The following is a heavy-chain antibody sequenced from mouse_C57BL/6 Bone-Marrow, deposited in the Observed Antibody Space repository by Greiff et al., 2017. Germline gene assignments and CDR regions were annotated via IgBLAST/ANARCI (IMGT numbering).Heavy chain of an antibody. CDR1: GYTFTDFY. CDR3: ARDYYGSSWYFDY. V-gene: IGHV1-26*01. Sequence: EVKLQQSGPELVKPGASVKISCKASGYTFTDFYMNWVKQRHGKSLEWIGDINPTNGGTSYNQKLKGKATLTVDKSSSTAYMELRSLTSEDSAVYYCARDYYGSSWYFDYWGQGTILTVSS. CDR2: INPTNGGT. J-gene: IGHJ2*01. D-gene: IGHD1-1*01.